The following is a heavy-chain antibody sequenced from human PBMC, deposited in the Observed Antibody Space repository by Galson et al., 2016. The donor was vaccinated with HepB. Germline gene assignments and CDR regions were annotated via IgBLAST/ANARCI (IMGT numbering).Heavy chain of an antibody. V-gene: IGHV4-39*01. CDR1: GYSIRDRSFY. Sequence: TLSLTCTVSGYSIRDRSFYWAWIRQPPWKNLEWIGSIYSSVSTYHHPSLRSRVIISAETSYNYFSLRLTSVSAADTAMYYCARQAGIYYFDYWGQGALVAVSS. CDR3: ARQAGIYYFDY. CDR2: IYSSVST. J-gene: IGHJ4*02.